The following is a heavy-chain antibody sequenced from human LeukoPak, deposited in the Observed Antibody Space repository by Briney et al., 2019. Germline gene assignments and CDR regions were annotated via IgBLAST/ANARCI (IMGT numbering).Heavy chain of an antibody. D-gene: IGHD2-2*01. Sequence: GGSLRLSCAASGFTFSSYAMSWVRQAPGKGLEWVSAISGSGGSTYYADSVKGRFTISRDNYKNTLYLQMNSLRAEDTAVYYCAKGGIYCSSTSCPQKFYFDYWGQGTLVTVSS. CDR1: GFTFSSYA. CDR2: ISGSGGST. J-gene: IGHJ4*02. V-gene: IGHV3-23*01. CDR3: AKGGIYCSSTSCPQKFYFDY.